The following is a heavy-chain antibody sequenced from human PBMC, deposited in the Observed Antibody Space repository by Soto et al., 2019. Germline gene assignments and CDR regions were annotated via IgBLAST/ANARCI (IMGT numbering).Heavy chain of an antibody. CDR1: GFTFSNAW. J-gene: IGHJ4*02. CDR2: IKSKTDGGTT. CDR3: TTDEGEYCSGGSCYYFDY. Sequence: PGGSLRLSCAASGFTFSNAWMNWVRQAPGKGLEWVGRIKSKTDGGTTDYAAPVKGRFTISRDDSKNTLYLQMNSLKTEDTAVYYCTTDEGEYCSGGSCYYFDYWGQGTLVTVS. D-gene: IGHD2-15*01. V-gene: IGHV3-15*07.